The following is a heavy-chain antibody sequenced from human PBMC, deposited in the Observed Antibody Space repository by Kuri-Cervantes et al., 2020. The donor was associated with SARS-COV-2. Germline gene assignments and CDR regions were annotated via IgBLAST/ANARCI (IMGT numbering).Heavy chain of an antibody. CDR1: GLTFSSYA. J-gene: IGHJ6*02. CDR3: ARDLFRGKIFAEPGVMDV. V-gene: IGHV3-30-3*01. D-gene: IGHD3-3*01. Sequence: GGSLRLSCEAYGLTFSSYAMHWVRQAPGKGLEWVAVISYDGSNKYYADSVKGRLTISRDNSKNTLYLQMNSLRAEDTAVYYCARDLFRGKIFAEPGVMDVWGQGTTVTVSS. CDR2: ISYDGSNK.